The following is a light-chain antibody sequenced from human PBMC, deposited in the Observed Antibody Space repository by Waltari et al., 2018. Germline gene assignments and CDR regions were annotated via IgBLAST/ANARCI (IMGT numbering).Light chain of an antibody. CDR2: DAS. CDR3: HVYGYSRDT. Sequence: EIVLTQSPGTLSLSPGERATLSCRASQSVSNQLVWYQQKPGQAPRLHIYDASSRATGIPDRFSGSGSGTEFTLTISRLEPEDFAVYYCHVYGYSRDTFGQGTRLEIK. CDR1: QSVSNQ. V-gene: IGKV3-20*01. J-gene: IGKJ2*01.